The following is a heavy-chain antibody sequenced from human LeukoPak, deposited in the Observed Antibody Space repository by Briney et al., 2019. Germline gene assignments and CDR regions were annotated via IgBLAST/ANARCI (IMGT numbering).Heavy chain of an antibody. CDR1: GYSFTSYW. CDR3: ARLPSRGNTAMIYFDY. V-gene: IGHV5-51*01. J-gene: IGHJ4*02. D-gene: IGHD5-18*01. CDR2: IYPGDSDT. Sequence: GESLKISCKGSGYSFTSYWIGWVRQMPGKGLEWMGIIYPGDSDTRYSPSLQGQVTISADKSISTAYLQWSSLKASDTAMYYCARLPSRGNTAMIYFDYWGQGTLVTVSS.